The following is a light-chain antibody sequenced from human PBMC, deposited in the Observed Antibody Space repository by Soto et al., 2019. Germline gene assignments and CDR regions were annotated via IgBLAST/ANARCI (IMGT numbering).Light chain of an antibody. J-gene: IGLJ1*01. Sequence: QSVLTQPASVSGSPGQSITISCTGTSSDVGGYNYVSWYQQRPGKAPKLMIYEVSNRPSGVSNRSSGSKSGNTASLTISGLQAEDEADYYCSSYTSSTFYVFGTGTKATVL. CDR1: SSDVGGYNY. CDR3: SSYTSSTFYV. V-gene: IGLV2-14*01. CDR2: EVS.